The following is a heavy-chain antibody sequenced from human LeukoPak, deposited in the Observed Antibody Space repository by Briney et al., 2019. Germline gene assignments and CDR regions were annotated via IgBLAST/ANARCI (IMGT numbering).Heavy chain of an antibody. D-gene: IGHD6-13*01. CDR2: ISGSGGST. J-gene: IGHJ4*02. CDR1: GFTFSSYA. CDR3: AKGPWYSSSWYDY. V-gene: IGHV3-23*01. Sequence: PGGSLRLSCAASGFTFSSYAMSWVRRAPGKGLEWVSAISGSGGSTYYADSVKGRFTISRDNSKNTLYLQMNSLRAEDTAVYYCAKGPWYSSSWYDYWGQGTLVTVSS.